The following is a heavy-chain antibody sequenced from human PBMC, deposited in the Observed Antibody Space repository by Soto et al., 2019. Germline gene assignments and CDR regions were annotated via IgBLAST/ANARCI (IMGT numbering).Heavy chain of an antibody. J-gene: IGHJ4*02. Sequence: PGGSLRLSCAASGFTFSSYGMHWVRQAPGKGLEWVAVISYDGSNKYYADSVKGRFTISRDNSKNTLYLQMNSLRAEDTAVYYCAKPKRRSCVHPMCRFLEWLPRRPYYFDYWGQGTLVTVSS. CDR1: GFTFSSYG. D-gene: IGHD3-3*01. V-gene: IGHV3-30*18. CDR2: ISYDGSNK. CDR3: AKPKRRSCVHPMCRFLEWLPRRPYYFDY.